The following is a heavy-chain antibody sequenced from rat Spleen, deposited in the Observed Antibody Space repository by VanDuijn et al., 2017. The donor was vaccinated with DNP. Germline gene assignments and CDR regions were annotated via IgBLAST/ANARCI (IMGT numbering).Heavy chain of an antibody. CDR1: GFTFSDYA. CDR2: ISPSGGST. V-gene: IGHV5S23*01. J-gene: IGHJ2*01. CDR3: ARHGRRVFDY. Sequence: EVQLVESGGGSVQPGRSPKLSCGASGFTFSDYAMAWVRQAPEKGLEWVASISPSGGSTYYRDSVKGRLTVSRDNAKSRLYLQMDSLRSEEMATHYCARHGRRVFDYWGQGVMVTVSS. D-gene: IGHD1-11*01.